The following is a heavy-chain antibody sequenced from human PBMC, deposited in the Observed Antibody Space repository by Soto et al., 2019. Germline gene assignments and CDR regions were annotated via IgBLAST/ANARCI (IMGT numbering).Heavy chain of an antibody. Sequence: QVQLVQSGAEVKKPGASVKVSCRASGYTFTHYGITWVRQAPGQGLEWLGWINPDNGGKHTVQRLHGRLNLTTDRSTTTAYMELRSLIYDDTAVYYCAKDLNDGGRYWDFDLWGRGTLVTVSS. V-gene: IGHV1-18*01. CDR2: INPDNGGK. CDR1: GYTFTHYG. J-gene: IGHJ2*01. CDR3: AKDLNDGGRYWDFDL. D-gene: IGHD1-26*01.